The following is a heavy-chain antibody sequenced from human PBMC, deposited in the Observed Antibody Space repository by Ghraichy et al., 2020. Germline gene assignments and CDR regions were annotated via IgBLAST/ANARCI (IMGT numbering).Heavy chain of an antibody. CDR1: GGTFSSYA. J-gene: IGHJ2*01. CDR3: AIVGEVGATTVYFDL. D-gene: IGHD1-26*01. CDR2: IIPIFGTA. V-gene: IGHV1-69*13. Sequence: SVKVSCKASGGTFSSYAISWVRQAPGQGLEWMGGIIPIFGTANYAQKFQGRVTITADESTSTAYMELSSLRSEDTAVYYCAIVGEVGATTVYFDLWGRGTLVTVSS.